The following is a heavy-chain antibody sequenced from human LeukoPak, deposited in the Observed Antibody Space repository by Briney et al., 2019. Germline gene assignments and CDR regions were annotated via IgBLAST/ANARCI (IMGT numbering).Heavy chain of an antibody. CDR2: INHSGST. D-gene: IGHD4-23*01. Sequence: SETLSLTCAVYGGSFSGYYWSWIRQPPGKGLEWIGEINHSGSTNYNPSLKSRVTISVDTSKNQFSLKLSSVTAADTAVYYCARVYGGGTFDYWGQGTLVTVSS. V-gene: IGHV4-34*01. CDR3: ARVYGGGTFDY. CDR1: GGSFSGYY. J-gene: IGHJ4*02.